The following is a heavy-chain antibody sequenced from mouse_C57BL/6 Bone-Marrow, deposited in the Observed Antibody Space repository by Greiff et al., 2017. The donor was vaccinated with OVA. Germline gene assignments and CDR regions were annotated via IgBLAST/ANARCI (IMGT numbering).Heavy chain of an antibody. V-gene: IGHV5-4*01. Sequence: DVQLQESGGGLVKPGGSLKLSCAASGFTFSSYAMSWVRQTPEKRLEWVATISDGGSYTYYPDNVKGRFTISRDNAKNNLYLQMSHLKSEDTAMYYCAREGVYYDYDWFAYWGQGTLVTVSA. D-gene: IGHD2-4*01. CDR1: GFTFSSYA. CDR3: AREGVYYDYDWFAY. CDR2: ISDGGSYT. J-gene: IGHJ3*01.